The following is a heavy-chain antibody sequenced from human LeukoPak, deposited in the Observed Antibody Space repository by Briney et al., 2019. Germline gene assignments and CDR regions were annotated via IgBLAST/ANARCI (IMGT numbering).Heavy chain of an antibody. Sequence: PSETLSLTCAVYGGSFSGYYWSWIRQPPGKGLEWIGNIYYSGSTYYNPSLKSRVTISLDTSKNQFSLKLSSVTAADTAVYYCARDYRPYSSSWYYDYWGQGTLVTVSS. CDR2: IYYSGST. V-gene: IGHV4-34*01. CDR1: GGSFSGYY. J-gene: IGHJ4*02. D-gene: IGHD6-13*01. CDR3: ARDYRPYSSSWYYDY.